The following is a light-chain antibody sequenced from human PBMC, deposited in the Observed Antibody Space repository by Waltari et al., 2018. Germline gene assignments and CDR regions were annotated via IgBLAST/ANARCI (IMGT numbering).Light chain of an antibody. CDR1: SSDVGGYNY. V-gene: IGLV2-14*01. CDR3: SSYTSSSTLV. J-gene: IGLJ3*02. CDR2: DVS. Sequence: QSALTQPASVSGSPGQSITISCTGTSSDVGGYNYVSWYQQHPGKAPKLVIYDVSKRPSGVSKRFSGSKSGTTASLTISGLQAEDEADYYCSSYTSSSTLVFGVGTKLTVL.